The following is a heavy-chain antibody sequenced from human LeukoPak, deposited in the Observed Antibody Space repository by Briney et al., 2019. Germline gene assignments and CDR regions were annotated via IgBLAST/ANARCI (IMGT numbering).Heavy chain of an antibody. V-gene: IGHV1-69*13. CDR2: IIPIFGTA. CDR1: GGTFSSYA. J-gene: IGHJ6*03. Sequence: GASVKVSCKASGGTFSSYAISWVRQAPGQGLEWMGGIIPIFGTANYAQKFQGRVTITADESTSTAYMELSSLRSEDTAVYYCARAPPTNYYYYYMDVWGKGTTVTISS. CDR3: ARAPPTNYYYYYMDV.